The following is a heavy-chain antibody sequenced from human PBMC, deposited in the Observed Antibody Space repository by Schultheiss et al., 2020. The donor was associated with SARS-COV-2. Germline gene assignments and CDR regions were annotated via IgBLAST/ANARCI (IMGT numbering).Heavy chain of an antibody. CDR3: ARDPDSDPGDY. Sequence: GESLKISCAASGFTVSSNYMSWVRQAPGKGLEWVSVIYSGGSTYYADSVKGRFTISRDNSKNTLYLQMNSLRAEDTAVYYCARDPDSDPGDYWGQGTLVTVSS. D-gene: IGHD1-14*01. CDR2: IYSGGST. V-gene: IGHV3-66*01. CDR1: GFTVSSNY. J-gene: IGHJ4*02.